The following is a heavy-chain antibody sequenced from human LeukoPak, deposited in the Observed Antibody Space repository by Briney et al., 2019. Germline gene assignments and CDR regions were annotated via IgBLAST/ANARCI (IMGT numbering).Heavy chain of an antibody. CDR2: IYTSGST. V-gene: IGHV4-61*02. Sequence: SETLSLTCTVSGGSISSASYCWSWIRQPAGKGLEWIGRIYTSGSTNYNPSLKSRVTISVDTSKNKFSLTLSSVTAADTAVYYCARAVGATRANWFDPWGQGTLVTVSS. CDR3: ARAVGATRANWFDP. CDR1: GGSISSASYC. D-gene: IGHD1-26*01. J-gene: IGHJ5*02.